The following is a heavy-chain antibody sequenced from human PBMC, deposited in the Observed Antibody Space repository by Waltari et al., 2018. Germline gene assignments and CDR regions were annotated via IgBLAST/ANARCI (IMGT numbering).Heavy chain of an antibody. J-gene: IGHJ4*02. Sequence: EVQLVESGGGLVQPGGSLRLSCAASGFTFSSYEMNWVRRAPGKGLEWVSYISSSGSTRYYADAVKGRFTISRDNAKNSLYLQMNSLRAEDTAVYYCARWITMVRGQFDYWGQGTLVTVSS. V-gene: IGHV3-48*03. D-gene: IGHD3-10*01. CDR1: GFTFSSYE. CDR3: ARWITMVRGQFDY. CDR2: ISSSGSTR.